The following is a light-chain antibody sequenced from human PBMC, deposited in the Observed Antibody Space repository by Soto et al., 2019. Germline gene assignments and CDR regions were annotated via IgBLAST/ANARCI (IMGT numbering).Light chain of an antibody. CDR1: SDNVGGYNF. CDR2: EVS. J-gene: IGLJ2*01. V-gene: IGLV2-8*01. Sequence: QCALTQPPSASGSPGQSVTISCTGTSDNVGGYNFVSWYQQHPGKAPKLMIYEVSERPSGVPDRFSGSKSGNTASLTVSGLQAEDEADYYCSSYAGSNIVVFGGGTKVTGL. CDR3: SSYAGSNIVV.